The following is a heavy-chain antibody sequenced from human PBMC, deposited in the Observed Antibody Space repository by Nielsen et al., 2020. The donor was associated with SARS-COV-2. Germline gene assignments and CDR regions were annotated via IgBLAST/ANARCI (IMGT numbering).Heavy chain of an antibody. V-gene: IGHV3-13*01. CDR3: ARDYGEYYFDY. J-gene: IGHJ4*02. CDR2: IDSSGNT. CDR1: GFTFSNYD. Sequence: GESLKISCAASGFTFSNYDMHWVRQAAGKGLEWVSSIDSSGNTYYADSVKGRFTISRDNSKNTLYLQMNSLRAEDTAMYYCARDYGEYYFDYWGQGTLVTVSS. D-gene: IGHD4-17*01.